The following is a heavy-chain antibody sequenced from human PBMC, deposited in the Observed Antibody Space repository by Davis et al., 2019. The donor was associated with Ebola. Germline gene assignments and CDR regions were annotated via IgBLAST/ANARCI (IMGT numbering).Heavy chain of an antibody. CDR1: GASISSFY. D-gene: IGHD3-10*01. Sequence: MPGGSLRLSCNVSGASISSFYWSWIPQPPGKGLEWIASIYQGQTTDYNPSLRSRVTISIDTSDNHISLRLTSVTAADTALYYCARWRGYFDYWGQGALVAVSS. J-gene: IGHJ4*02. CDR3: ARWRGYFDY. V-gene: IGHV4-59*01. CDR2: IYQGQTT.